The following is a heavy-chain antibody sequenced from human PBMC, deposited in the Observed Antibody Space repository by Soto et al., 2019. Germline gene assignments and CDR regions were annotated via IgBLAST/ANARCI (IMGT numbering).Heavy chain of an antibody. CDR3: AREGCGGSCYHRHSNEGNWFDP. J-gene: IGHJ5*02. Sequence: QVQLQESGPGLVKPSETLSLTCTVSGGSISSYYWSWIRQPPGKGLEWIGYIYYSGSTNYNPSLKSRVTISVDTSKNQFSLKLSSVTAADTAVYYCAREGCGGSCYHRHSNEGNWFDPWGQGTLVTVSS. D-gene: IGHD2-15*01. V-gene: IGHV4-59*01. CDR1: GGSISSYY. CDR2: IYYSGST.